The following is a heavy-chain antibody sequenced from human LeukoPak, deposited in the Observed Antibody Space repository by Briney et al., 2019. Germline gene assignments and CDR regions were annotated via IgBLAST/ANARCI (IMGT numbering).Heavy chain of an antibody. CDR1: GGSFSAYY. CDR3: ARGRYGDYERYFDY. D-gene: IGHD4-17*01. J-gene: IGHJ4*02. CDR2: INHSGST. Sequence: SETLSLTCAVYGGSFSAYYWNWIRQPPGKGLEWIGEINHSGSTNYNPSLKSRVTISVDTSKNQFSLKLSSVTAADTAVYSCARGRYGDYERYFDYWGQGTLVTVSS. V-gene: IGHV4-34*01.